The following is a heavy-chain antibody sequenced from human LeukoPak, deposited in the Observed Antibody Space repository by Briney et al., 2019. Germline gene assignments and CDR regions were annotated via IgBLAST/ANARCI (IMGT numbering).Heavy chain of an antibody. J-gene: IGHJ4*02. CDR1: GFSFSSYW. Sequence: GGSLRLSCAASGFSFSSYWMSWVRQAPGKGLEWVSYIAGSDTTTYYADSVKGRFTIFRDNAKNSLYLQMNSLRAEDTALYYCTTLGYHLDSWGQGTLVTVSS. CDR2: IAGSDTTT. CDR3: TTLGYHLDS. D-gene: IGHD3-22*01. V-gene: IGHV3-48*04.